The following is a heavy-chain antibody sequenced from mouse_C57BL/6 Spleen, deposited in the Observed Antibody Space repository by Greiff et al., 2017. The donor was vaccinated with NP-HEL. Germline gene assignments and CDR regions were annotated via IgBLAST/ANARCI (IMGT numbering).Heavy chain of an antibody. V-gene: IGHV1-69*01. J-gene: IGHJ2*01. CDR1: GYTFTSYW. CDR2: IDPTDSNT. CDR3: ARSGALLRDFDY. Sequence: QVQLQQPGAELVMPGASVKLSCKASGYTFTSYWMHWVKQRPGQGLEWIGEIDPTDSNTNYNQKFKGKSTLTVDKSSSTAYMQLSSLTSEDSAVYYCARSGALLRDFDYWGQGTTLTVSS. D-gene: IGHD1-1*01.